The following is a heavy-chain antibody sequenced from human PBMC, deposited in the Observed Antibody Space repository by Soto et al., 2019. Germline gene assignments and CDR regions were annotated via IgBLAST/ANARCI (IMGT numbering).Heavy chain of an antibody. J-gene: IGHJ6*03. CDR3: ARSGVIMDYYYYYYMDV. Sequence: GASVKVSCKASGYTFTSYAMHWVRQAPGQRLEWMGWINAGNGNTKYSQKFQGRVTITRDTSASTAYMELSSLRSEDTAVYYCARSGVIMDYYYYYYMDVWGKGTTVTVSS. CDR2: INAGNGNT. CDR1: GYTFTSYA. V-gene: IGHV1-3*01. D-gene: IGHD3-10*01.